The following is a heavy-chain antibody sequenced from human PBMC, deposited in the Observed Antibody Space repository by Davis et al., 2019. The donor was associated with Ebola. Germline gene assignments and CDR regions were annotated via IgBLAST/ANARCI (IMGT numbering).Heavy chain of an antibody. CDR1: GFTFSTYG. J-gene: IGHJ4*02. CDR3: ARRADY. V-gene: IGHV3-30*03. CDR2: ISYDGSNK. Sequence: GESLKISCAASGFTFSTYGMHWVRQAPGKGLEWVALISYDGSNKYYADSVRGRFTISRDNTKNSLYLQMNSLRAEDTAVYFCARRADYWGQGTLVTVSS.